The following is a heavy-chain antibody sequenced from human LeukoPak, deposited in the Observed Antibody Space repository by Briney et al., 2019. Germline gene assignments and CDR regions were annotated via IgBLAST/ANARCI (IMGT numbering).Heavy chain of an antibody. CDR3: ARLIDTAMVRPRNYYYYYMDV. CDR1: GYSFTSYW. Sequence: GESLKISCKCSGYSFTSYWIGWVRQMPGKGLEWMGIIYPGDSDTRYSPSFQGQATISADKSISTAYLQWSSLKASDTAMYYCARLIDTAMVRPRNYYYYYMDVWGKGTTVTVSS. V-gene: IGHV5-51*01. CDR2: IYPGDSDT. J-gene: IGHJ6*03. D-gene: IGHD5-18*01.